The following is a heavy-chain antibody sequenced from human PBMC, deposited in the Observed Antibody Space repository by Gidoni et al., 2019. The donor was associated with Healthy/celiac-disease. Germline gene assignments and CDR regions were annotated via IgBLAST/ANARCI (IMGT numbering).Heavy chain of an antibody. CDR2: IRSSSSYI. CDR1: GFTFSSYS. D-gene: IGHD5-12*01. Sequence: EVQLVESGGGLVKPGGSLRLSCAASGFTFSSYSMNWVRKAPGKGLEWVSSIRSSSSYIYYADSVKGRFTISRDNAKNSRYLQMNSLRAEDTAVYYCARDLGMVATGKPKDYYYGMDVWGQGTTVTVSS. V-gene: IGHV3-21*01. J-gene: IGHJ6*02. CDR3: ARDLGMVATGKPKDYYYGMDV.